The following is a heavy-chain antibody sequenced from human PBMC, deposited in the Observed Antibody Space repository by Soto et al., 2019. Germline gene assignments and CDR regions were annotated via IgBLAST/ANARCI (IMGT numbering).Heavy chain of an antibody. D-gene: IGHD2-8*01. Sequence: QVQLVQSGAEVKKPGSSVKVSCKASGGTFSSYTISWVRQAPGQGLEWMGRIIPILGIANYAQKFQGRVTITADKPTSTAYLELSSLRAEDTAVYYCARGPGPPEQWWMLSYYYYYMDVWGKGTTVTVSS. V-gene: IGHV1-69*02. J-gene: IGHJ6*03. CDR3: ARGPGPPEQWWMLSYYYYYMDV. CDR2: IIPILGIA. CDR1: GGTFSSYT.